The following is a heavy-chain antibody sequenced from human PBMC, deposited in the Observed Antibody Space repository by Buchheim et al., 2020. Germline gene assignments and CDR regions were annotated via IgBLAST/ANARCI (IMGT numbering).Heavy chain of an antibody. J-gene: IGHJ6*02. CDR1: GGSISGDY. V-gene: IGHV4-34*01. CDR2: IHPSIST. D-gene: IGHD2-15*01. CDR3: ARVGVGVVAAFNAMDV. Sequence: QVHLQQWGAGLLKPSETLSLTCAVYGGSISGDYWSWIRQLPGKGLEWIGEIHPSISTNYNPSLKSRVNMSVDTSKNQFSLKVGSVTAANTAVYYCARVGVGVVAAFNAMDVWGQGTT.